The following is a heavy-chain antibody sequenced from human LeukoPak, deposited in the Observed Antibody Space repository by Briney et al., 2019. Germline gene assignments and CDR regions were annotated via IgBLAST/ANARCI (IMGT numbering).Heavy chain of an antibody. CDR2: IYHSGNT. CDR3: ARNGDSASVVD. CDR1: GGSISSGNW. Sequence: PSGTLSLTCAVSGGSISSGNWWSWVRQPSGKGLEWIGEIYHSGNTVYNPPLKSRVTISVDNSKNQFSLKLTSVTAADTAVYYCARNGDSASVVDWGQGTLVTVSS. D-gene: IGHD4-17*01. J-gene: IGHJ4*02. V-gene: IGHV4-4*02.